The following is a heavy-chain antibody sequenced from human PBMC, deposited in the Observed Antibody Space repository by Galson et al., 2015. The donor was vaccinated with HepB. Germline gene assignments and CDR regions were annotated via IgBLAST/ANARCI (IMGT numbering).Heavy chain of an antibody. CDR1: GGSFSGYY. CDR3: ATSRSKYRNLA. V-gene: IGHV4-34*01. D-gene: IGHD2/OR15-2a*01. J-gene: IGHJ5*02. Sequence: SETLSLTCAVYGGSFSGYYWSWIRQPPGKGLEWIGEINHSGSTNYNPSLKSRVTISVDTSKNQFSLKLSSVTAADTAVYYCATSRSKYRNLAWGQGTLVTVSS. CDR2: INHSGST.